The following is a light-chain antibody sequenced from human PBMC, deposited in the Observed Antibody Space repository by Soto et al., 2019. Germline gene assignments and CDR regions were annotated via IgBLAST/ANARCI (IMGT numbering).Light chain of an antibody. CDR3: QQRSNWLT. CDR1: QSVSSY. Sequence: EIVLTQSPATLSLSPGERATLSCRASQSVSSYLAWYQQKPGQAPRLLIYDASNRATGIPARFSGSGSGTDFTLTISSLEPEDFAVYHCQQRSNWLTFGGGTKV. J-gene: IGKJ4*01. CDR2: DAS. V-gene: IGKV3-11*01.